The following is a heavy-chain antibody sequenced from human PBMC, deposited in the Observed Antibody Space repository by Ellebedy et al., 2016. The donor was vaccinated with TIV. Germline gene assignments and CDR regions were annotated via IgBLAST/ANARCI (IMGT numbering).Heavy chain of an antibody. CDR3: ASVGDYYYYYMDV. V-gene: IGHV3-48*02. CDR2: ISSSSSTI. Sequence: GESLKISXAASGFTFSSYSMNWVRQAPGKGLEWVSYISSSSSTIYYADSVKGRFTISRDNAKNSLYLQMNSLRDEDTAVYYCASVGDYYYYYMDVWGKGTTVTVSS. J-gene: IGHJ6*03. CDR1: GFTFSSYS. D-gene: IGHD2-15*01.